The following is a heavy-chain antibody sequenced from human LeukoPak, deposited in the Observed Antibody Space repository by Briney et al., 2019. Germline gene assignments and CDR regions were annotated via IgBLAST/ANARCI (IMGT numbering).Heavy chain of an antibody. D-gene: IGHD5-24*01. CDR1: GDSFTSYW. CDR2: IYPGDSAT. CDR3: ATPHDPGRDGYKALDY. Sequence: GGSLKISWKGSGDSFTSYWIGWGRQRPGKGLEWRGIIYPGDSATRYSPSFQAQVTISPDTSISPASLQWSRLKASDTAMYYCATPHDPGRDGYKALDYWAQGTLVTVSS. J-gene: IGHJ4*02. V-gene: IGHV5-51*01.